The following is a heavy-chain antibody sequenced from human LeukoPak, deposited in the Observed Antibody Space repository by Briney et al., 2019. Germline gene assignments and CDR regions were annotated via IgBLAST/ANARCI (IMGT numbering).Heavy chain of an antibody. J-gene: IGHJ6*02. V-gene: IGHV3-30*18. D-gene: IGHD3-10*01. CDR2: ISYDGSNK. CDR3: AKDSGIRYYYGMDV. Sequence: GRSLRLSCAASGFTFSSYGMHWVRQAPGKGLEWVAVISYDGSNKYYADSVKGRFTISRDNSKNTLYLQMNSLRAEDTAVYYCAKDSGIRYYYGMDVWGQGTTVTVSS. CDR1: GFTFSSYG.